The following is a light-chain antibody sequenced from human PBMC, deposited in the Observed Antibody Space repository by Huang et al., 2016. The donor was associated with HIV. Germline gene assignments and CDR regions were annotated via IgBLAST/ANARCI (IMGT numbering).Light chain of an antibody. V-gene: IGKV2-30*01. CDR1: QSLIYSDGNTY. CDR2: KIS. J-gene: IGKJ5*01. CDR3: MQGTHWPPIT. Sequence: DVVLTQSPLSLPVTLGQPASISCWSSQSLIYSDGNTYLSWCQQRPGHSPRRLIYKISNRDSGVPDRFSGSGSGSDFTLKISKVEAEDVAVYYCMQGTHWPPITFGQGTRLEI.